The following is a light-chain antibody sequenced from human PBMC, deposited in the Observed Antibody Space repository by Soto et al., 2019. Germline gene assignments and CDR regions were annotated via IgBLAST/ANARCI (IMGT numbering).Light chain of an antibody. Sequence: DIVVTQSPPFLPVTPGAPASISCRSSQSLLHSNGYNYLDWYLQKPGQSPQLLIYLGSNRASGVPDRFSGSGSGTDFTLKISRVEAEDVGVYYCMQPLQSWTFGQGTKVDIK. CDR1: QSLLHSNGYNY. J-gene: IGKJ1*01. CDR2: LGS. CDR3: MQPLQSWT. V-gene: IGKV2-28*01.